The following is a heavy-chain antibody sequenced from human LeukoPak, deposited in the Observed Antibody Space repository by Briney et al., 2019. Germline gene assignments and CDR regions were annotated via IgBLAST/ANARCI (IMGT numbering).Heavy chain of an antibody. J-gene: IGHJ4*02. Sequence: ASVKVSCKASGYTFTTYGISWVRQAPGQGLEWMGWISGYDGSTKYAQKLQGRVTMTTDTSTSTAYMELRSLRSDDTAVYYCAKWGDYDVLTGYYVSDYWGQGTLVTVSS. D-gene: IGHD3-9*01. V-gene: IGHV1-18*01. CDR1: GYTFTTYG. CDR3: AKWGDYDVLTGYYVSDY. CDR2: ISGYDGST.